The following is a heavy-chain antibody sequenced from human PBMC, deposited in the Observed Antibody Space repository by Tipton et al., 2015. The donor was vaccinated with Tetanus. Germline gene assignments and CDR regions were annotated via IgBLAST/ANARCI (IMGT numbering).Heavy chain of an antibody. D-gene: IGHD2-2*01. CDR2: VNHGGTS. CDR3: ARGDYCSSSNCQGWLYSGLDV. V-gene: IGHV4-34*01. Sequence: TLSLTCAVSGGSFSGSYWSWIRQSPGKGLEWIGEVNHGGTSNYNPSLKSRVSISVDKSKNQFSLKVDSVTAADTAVYYCARGDYCSSSNCQGWLYSGLDVWGQGTTVTVSS. J-gene: IGHJ6*02. CDR1: GGSFSGSY.